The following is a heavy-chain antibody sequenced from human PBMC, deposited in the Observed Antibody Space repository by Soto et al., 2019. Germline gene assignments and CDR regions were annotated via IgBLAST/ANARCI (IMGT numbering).Heavy chain of an antibody. CDR3: AREQPYYYDSSGYSIP. J-gene: IGHJ5*02. D-gene: IGHD3-22*01. CDR2: IIPIFGTA. V-gene: IGHV1-69*13. Sequence: SVKVSCKASGGTFSSYTISWVRQAPGQGLEWMGRIIPIFGTANYAQKFQGRVTITADESTSTAYMELSSLRSEDTAVYYCAREQPYYYDSSGYSIPWGQGTLVTVSS. CDR1: GGTFSSYT.